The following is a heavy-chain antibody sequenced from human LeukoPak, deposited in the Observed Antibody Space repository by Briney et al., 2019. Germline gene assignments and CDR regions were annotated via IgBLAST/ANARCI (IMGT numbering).Heavy chain of an antibody. CDR3: AREGSGSIWSSFDF. D-gene: IGHD6-13*01. J-gene: IGHJ4*02. Sequence: GGSLRLSCAASGFTFSSYAMSRVRQAPGKGLEWVSTISGSGGSTYYADSVKGRFTISRDNSKDKLYLQMNSLRPEDTAVYSYAREGSGSIWSSFDFWGQGSLVTASS. V-gene: IGHV3-23*01. CDR1: GFTFSSYA. CDR2: ISGSGGST.